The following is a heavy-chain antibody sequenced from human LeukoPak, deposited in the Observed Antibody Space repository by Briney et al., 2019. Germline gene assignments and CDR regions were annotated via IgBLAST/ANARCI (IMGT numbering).Heavy chain of an antibody. D-gene: IGHD3-10*01. J-gene: IGHJ5*02. CDR1: GGSISSYY. CDR3: ARVRGSGSYYNPLKYNWFDP. CDR2: IYYSGRN. V-gene: IGHV4-59*01. Sequence: SETLSLTCTVSGGSISSYYWSWLRQPPGKGLEWIGYIYYSGRNNYNPSLKSRFTISVDTSKNQFSLKLSSVTAADTAVYYCARVRGSGSYYNPLKYNWFDPWGQGTLVTVSS.